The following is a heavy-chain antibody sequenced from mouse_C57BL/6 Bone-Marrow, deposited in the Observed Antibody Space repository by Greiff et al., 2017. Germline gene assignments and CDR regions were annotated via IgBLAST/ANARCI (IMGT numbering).Heavy chain of an antibody. J-gene: IGHJ1*03. CDR3: TTLYYYGSRRRYFDV. D-gene: IGHD1-1*01. Sequence: VQLKESGAELVRPGASVKLSCTASGFNIKDDYMHWVKQRPEQGLEWIGWIDPENGDTEYASKFQGKATITADTSSNTAYLQLSSLTSEDTAVYYCTTLYYYGSRRRYFDVWGTGTTVTVSS. CDR1: GFNIKDDY. V-gene: IGHV14-4*01. CDR2: IDPENGDT.